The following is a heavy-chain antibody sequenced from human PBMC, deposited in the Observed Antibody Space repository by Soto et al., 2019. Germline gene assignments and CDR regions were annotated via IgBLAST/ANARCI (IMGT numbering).Heavy chain of an antibody. CDR3: VVVVAATPVSWFDP. Sequence: GASVKVSCKASGFTFTSSAVQWVRQARGQRLEWIGWIVVGSGNTNYAQKFQERLTITRDMSTNTAYMELGSLRSEDTAVYYCVVVVAATPVSWFDPWGQGTLVTVSS. CDR2: IVVGSGNT. V-gene: IGHV1-58*01. J-gene: IGHJ5*02. CDR1: GFTFTSSA. D-gene: IGHD2-15*01.